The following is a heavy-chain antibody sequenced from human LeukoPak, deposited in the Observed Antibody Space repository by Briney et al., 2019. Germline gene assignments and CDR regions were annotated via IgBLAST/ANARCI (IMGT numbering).Heavy chain of an antibody. CDR3: ARDRQAWYTHFDY. D-gene: IGHD1-14*01. V-gene: IGHV3-30-3*01. CDR2: ISYDGSNR. Sequence: PGGSLRLSCAASGFTFSSYAMHWIRQAPGKGLEWVAVISYDGSNRYYADSVKGRFTISRDNSKNTLYLQMNSLRAEDTAVYYCARDRQAWYTHFDYWGQGTLVTVSS. CDR1: GFTFSSYA. J-gene: IGHJ4*02.